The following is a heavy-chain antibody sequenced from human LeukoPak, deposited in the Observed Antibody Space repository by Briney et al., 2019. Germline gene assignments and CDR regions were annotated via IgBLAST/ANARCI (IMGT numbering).Heavy chain of an antibody. Sequence: GGSLRLSCAASGFTFSSYAMSWVRQAPGKGLELVSAISGSGGSTYYADSVKGRFTISRDNSKNTLYLQMNSLRAEDTAVYYCAKSPYIVVVVAATLYFDYWGQGTLVTVSS. J-gene: IGHJ4*02. CDR3: AKSPYIVVVVAATLYFDY. D-gene: IGHD2-15*01. V-gene: IGHV3-23*01. CDR1: GFTFSSYA. CDR2: ISGSGGST.